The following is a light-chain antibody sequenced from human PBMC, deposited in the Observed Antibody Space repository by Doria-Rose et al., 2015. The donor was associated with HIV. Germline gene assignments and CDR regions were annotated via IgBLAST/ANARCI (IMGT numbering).Light chain of an antibody. V-gene: IGKV3-20*01. CDR2: DGS. J-gene: IGKJ1*01. CDR3: HQYGTSWT. Sequence: TQSPGTLSLSPGERATLSCRASQSFSSTYLAWYQQKPGQAPSLLIYDGSTRATGIPDRFSASGSGTDFTLTVNRLEPEDSALYYCHQYGTSWTFGQGTEVDI. CDR1: QSFSSTY.